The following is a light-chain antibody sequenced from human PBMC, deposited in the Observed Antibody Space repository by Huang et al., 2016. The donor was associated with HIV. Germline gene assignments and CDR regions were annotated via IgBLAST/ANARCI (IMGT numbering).Light chain of an antibody. Sequence: DILLTQSPDSLAVSLGERATLTCRSSRSLLFASNSKNFLAWYQQKPGQSPKLLMYMASVRESGVPERLPGSGSGTEFTLTIASLQGEDVAVYYCQQFYNMPYTFGRGTRLEI. CDR1: RSLLFASNSKNF. V-gene: IGKV4-1*01. J-gene: IGKJ2*01. CDR3: QQFYNMPYT. CDR2: MAS.